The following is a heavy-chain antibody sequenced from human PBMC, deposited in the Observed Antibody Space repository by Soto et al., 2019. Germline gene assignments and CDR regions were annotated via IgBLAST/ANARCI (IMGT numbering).Heavy chain of an antibody. J-gene: IGHJ4*02. CDR3: GGSNRYSSSSGWGGGFDY. CDR2: IWSDGSDK. D-gene: IGHD6-6*01. Sequence: QVQLVESGGGVVQPGGSLRLSCATSGFTFSDSGMHWVRQAPGKGLEWVAVIWSDGSDKSYADSVEGRFTISRDNSKNTLFLQMNSLGAEGTAVYFWGGSNRYSSSSGWGGGFDYWGQGTLVTVSS. V-gene: IGHV3-33*01. CDR1: GFTFSDSG.